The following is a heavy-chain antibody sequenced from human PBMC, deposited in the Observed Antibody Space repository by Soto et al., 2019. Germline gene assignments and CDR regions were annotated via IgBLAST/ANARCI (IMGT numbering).Heavy chain of an antibody. Sequence: QVQLVQSGAEVKKSGASVKVACRASGYTFSDYYIQWVRQAPGQGLEWLGIINANGGSTGYAQKFQGRITMTRNTSTSTIYMELSSLTSEDTATYFCARRKWLQYSYEDYWGQGTLVTVSS. CDR3: ARRKWLQYSYEDY. V-gene: IGHV1-46*01. CDR2: INANGGST. CDR1: GYTFSDYY. J-gene: IGHJ4*02. D-gene: IGHD5-12*01.